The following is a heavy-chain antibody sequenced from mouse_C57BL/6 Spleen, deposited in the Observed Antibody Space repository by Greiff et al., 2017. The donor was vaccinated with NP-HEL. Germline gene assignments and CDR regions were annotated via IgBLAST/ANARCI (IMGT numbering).Heavy chain of an antibody. D-gene: IGHD1-1*01. V-gene: IGHV1-55*01. CDR3: ARGGYGGSSSSCYFDV. Sequence: QVQLQQPGAELVKPGASVKMSCKASGYTFTSYWITWVKQRPGQGLEWIGDIYPGSGSNNYNEKFKSKATLTVDTYSRPAYMQLSSLTSEDSAVYYCARGGYGGSSSSCYFDVWGTETTVTVSS. J-gene: IGHJ1*03. CDR1: GYTFTSYW. CDR2: IYPGSGSN.